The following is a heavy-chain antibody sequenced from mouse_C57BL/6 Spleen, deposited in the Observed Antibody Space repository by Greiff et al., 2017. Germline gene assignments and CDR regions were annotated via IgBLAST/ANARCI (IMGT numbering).Heavy chain of an antibody. V-gene: IGHV1-43*01. J-gene: IGHJ2*01. CDR3: ARWGLLRSSGDY. Sequence: VQLQQSGPELVKPGASVKISCKASGYSFTGYYMHWVKQSSEKSLEWIGEINPSTGGTSYNQKFKGKATLTVDKSSSTAYMQLKSLTYEDSAVYYCARWGLLRSSGDYWGQGTTLTVSS. CDR1: GYSFTGYY. CDR2: INPSTGGT. D-gene: IGHD2-3*01.